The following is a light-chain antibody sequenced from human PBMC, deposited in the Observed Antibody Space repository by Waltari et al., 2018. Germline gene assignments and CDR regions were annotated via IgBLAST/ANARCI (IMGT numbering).Light chain of an antibody. CDR3: QQYNTYVT. V-gene: IGKV1-5*03. CDR2: KAS. Sequence: DIQMTQSPSTLSASVGDRVTITCWASQSISTWLAWYQQKPGKAPNLLIYKASSLESGVPSRFSGSGSGTEFTLTISSLQPDDFATFYCQQYNTYVTFGPGTKVDIK. J-gene: IGKJ3*01. CDR1: QSISTW.